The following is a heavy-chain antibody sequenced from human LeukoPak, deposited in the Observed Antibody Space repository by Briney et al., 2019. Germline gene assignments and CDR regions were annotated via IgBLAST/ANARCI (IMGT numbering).Heavy chain of an antibody. Sequence: GASVKVSCKASGYTITSYDINWVRQATGQGLEWMGWMNPNSGNTGYAQKFQGRVTITRNTSISTAYMELSSLRSEDTAVYYCARGRYFYGSGNAWGQGTLVTVSS. CDR3: ARGRYFYGSGNA. D-gene: IGHD3-10*01. V-gene: IGHV1-8*03. J-gene: IGHJ5*02. CDR1: GYTITSYD. CDR2: MNPNSGNT.